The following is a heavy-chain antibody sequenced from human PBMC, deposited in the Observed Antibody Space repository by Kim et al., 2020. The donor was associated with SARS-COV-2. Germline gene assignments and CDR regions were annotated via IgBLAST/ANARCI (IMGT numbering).Heavy chain of an antibody. V-gene: IGHV3-74*01. CDR2: TT. D-gene: IGHD2-15*01. J-gene: IGHJ4*02. Sequence: TTTYADSGKSRFTISRDNAKNTVYLQMNNLRAEDTAVYYCELRTTGGFARWSQGTLVTVSS. CDR3: ELRTTGGFAR.